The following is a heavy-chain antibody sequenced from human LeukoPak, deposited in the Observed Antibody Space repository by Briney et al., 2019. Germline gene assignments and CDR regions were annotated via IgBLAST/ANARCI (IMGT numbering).Heavy chain of an antibody. CDR1: GGSISSSSYY. D-gene: IGHD6-19*01. CDR3: ARSQASYSSGWPNWFDP. J-gene: IGHJ5*02. V-gene: IGHV4-39*01. Sequence: SETLSLTCTVSGGSISSSSYYWGWIRQPPGKGLEWIGSSYYSGSTYYNPSLKSRVTISVDTSKNQFSLKLSSVTAADTAVYYCARSQASYSSGWPNWFDPWGQGTLVTVSS. CDR2: SYYSGST.